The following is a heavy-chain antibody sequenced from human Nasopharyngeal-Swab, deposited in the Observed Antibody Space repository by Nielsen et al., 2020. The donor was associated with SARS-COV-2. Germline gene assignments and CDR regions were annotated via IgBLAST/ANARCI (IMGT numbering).Heavy chain of an antibody. D-gene: IGHD3-3*01. CDR3: ARDGLDYDFWSAYFMDV. Sequence: GESLKISCAASGFPFNNYNFNWVRQAPGKGLEWVSSISSSSSCIYYADSVKGRFTISRDNAKNSLYLQMNSLRAEDTAVYYCARDGLDYDFWSAYFMDVWGQGTTVTVSS. J-gene: IGHJ6*02. CDR1: GFPFNNYN. CDR2: ISSSSSCI. V-gene: IGHV3-21*01.